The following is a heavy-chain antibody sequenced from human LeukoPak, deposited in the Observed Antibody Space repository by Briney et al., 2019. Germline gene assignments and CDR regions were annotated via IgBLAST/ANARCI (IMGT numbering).Heavy chain of an antibody. CDR3: ARVTASFGGSYFIDY. Sequence: SETLSLTCTVSGGSISSYYWGWIRQPPGKGLEWIGYIYYSGSTNYNPSLKSRVTISVDTSKNQFSLKLSSVTAADTAVYYCARVTASFGGSYFIDYWGQGTLVTVSS. CDR2: IYYSGST. CDR1: GGSISSYY. V-gene: IGHV4-59*01. D-gene: IGHD1-26*01. J-gene: IGHJ4*02.